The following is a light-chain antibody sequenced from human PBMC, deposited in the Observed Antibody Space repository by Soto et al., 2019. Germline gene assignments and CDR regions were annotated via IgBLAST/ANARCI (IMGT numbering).Light chain of an antibody. J-gene: IGLJ2*01. Sequence: QSVLTQPPSVSAAPGQKVTISCSGSSSNIGNNYVSWYQQLPGKATKLLIYDNNKRPSGIPDRFSGSKSGTSATLGITGLQTGDEADYYCGTWDSSLSAVVFGGGTKLTVI. CDR1: SSNIGNNY. V-gene: IGLV1-51*01. CDR3: GTWDSSLSAVV. CDR2: DNN.